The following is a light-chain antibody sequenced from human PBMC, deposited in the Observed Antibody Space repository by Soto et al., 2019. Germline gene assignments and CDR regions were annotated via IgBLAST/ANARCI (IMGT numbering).Light chain of an antibody. J-gene: IGKJ1*01. Sequence: EMVLTQSPGTLSLSPGERVTLSCRASQSVRYLAWYQQKHRQAPRLLIYSASSTATAIPDRFSCSGSGTDFEFTISILRLEADDFEVYQYYDYTTPSWTFGQGTTVEVK. CDR3: YDYTTPSWT. CDR1: QSVRY. CDR2: SAS. V-gene: IGKV3-20*01.